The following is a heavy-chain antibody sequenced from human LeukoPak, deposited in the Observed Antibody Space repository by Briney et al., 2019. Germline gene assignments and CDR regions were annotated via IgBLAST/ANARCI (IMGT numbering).Heavy chain of an antibody. Sequence: SETLSLTCTVSGGSISSSYWSWIRQPPGKGLEWIGYIYYSGSTNYNPSLKSRVTISVDTSKNQFSLKVTSVTAADTAVYYCARIRYGSNIYRYYDMDVWGKGTTVIVSS. D-gene: IGHD3-10*01. CDR3: ARIRYGSNIYRYYDMDV. V-gene: IGHV4-59*01. CDR1: GGSISSSY. J-gene: IGHJ6*03. CDR2: IYYSGST.